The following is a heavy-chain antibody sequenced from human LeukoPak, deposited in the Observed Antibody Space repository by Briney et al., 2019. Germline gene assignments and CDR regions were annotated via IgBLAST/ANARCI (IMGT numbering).Heavy chain of an antibody. D-gene: IGHD1-26*01. CDR1: GFTFSRYG. CDR2: ISGSGGRT. Sequence: GGSLRLSCAASGFTFSRYGMSWVRQAPGKGLEWVSAISGSGGRTYYADSVKGRFTISRDNSKNTLYLQMNSLRPEDTALYYCARDTGFSGTKYPDYWGQGTLVTVSS. CDR3: ARDTGFSGTKYPDY. J-gene: IGHJ4*02. V-gene: IGHV3-23*01.